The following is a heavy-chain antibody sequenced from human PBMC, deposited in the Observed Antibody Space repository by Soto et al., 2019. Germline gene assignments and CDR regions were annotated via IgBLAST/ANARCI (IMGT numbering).Heavy chain of an antibody. D-gene: IGHD3-3*01. CDR1: GFDFRDYA. CDR3: AKGGRNWSPIYLDY. Sequence: EVELLESGGGLVKPGGSLRLSCAASGFDFRDYAMNWVRQAPGKGLEWVSGISGGGGSTYYVDSVKGRFTISRDNSRNTVLLQMNSLTAEDTAVYYCAKGGRNWSPIYLDYWGQGTLISVS. J-gene: IGHJ4*02. V-gene: IGHV3-23*01. CDR2: ISGGGGST.